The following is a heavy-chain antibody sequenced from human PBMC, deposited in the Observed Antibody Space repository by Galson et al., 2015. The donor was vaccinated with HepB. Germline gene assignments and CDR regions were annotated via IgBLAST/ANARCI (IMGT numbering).Heavy chain of an antibody. V-gene: IGHV1-46*01. D-gene: IGHD6-6*01. CDR1: GYTFTSYY. CDR2: INPSGGST. J-gene: IGHJ4*02. CDR3: ARRAGVAARSLDY. Sequence: SVKASCKASGYTFTSYYMHWVRQAPGQGLEWMGIINPSGGSTSYAQKFQGRVTMTRDTSTSTVYMELSSLRSEDTAVYYCARRAGVAARSLDYWGQGTLVTVSS.